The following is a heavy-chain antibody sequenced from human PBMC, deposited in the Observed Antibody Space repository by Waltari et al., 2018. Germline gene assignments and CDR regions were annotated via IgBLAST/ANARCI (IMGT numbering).Heavy chain of an antibody. J-gene: IGHJ4*02. CDR3: ARDDYGGDLDY. D-gene: IGHD4-17*01. CDR1: GGTFSSYA. V-gene: IGHV1-69*05. CDR2: INPILCTE. Sequence: QVQLVQSGAAVKKPGSSVKVSCTASGGTFSSYAISWVRQAPGQGLEWMGGINPILCTENYAQKFQGRVTITTDESTSTAYMELSSVKYEDTAVYDCARDDYGGDLDYWGQGTLVTVSS.